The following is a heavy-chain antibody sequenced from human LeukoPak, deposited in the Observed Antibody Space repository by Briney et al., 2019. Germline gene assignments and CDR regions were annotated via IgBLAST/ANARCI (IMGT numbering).Heavy chain of an antibody. Sequence: AVKESFKSTRYTFTDYSTHWVRQAPGQGLEGMGWIDRRNGGTHYAQRFQGRVTMAGDTSISTAYMELSSLRSDDTAMYYCAKIGISGSYWDFDSWGQGTLVTVSS. D-gene: IGHD1-26*01. CDR1: RYTFTDYS. J-gene: IGHJ4*02. CDR2: IDRRNGGT. V-gene: IGHV1-2*02. CDR3: AKIGISGSYWDFDS.